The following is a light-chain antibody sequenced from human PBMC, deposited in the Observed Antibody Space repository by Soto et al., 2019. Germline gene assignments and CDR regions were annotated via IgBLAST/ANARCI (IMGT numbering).Light chain of an antibody. CDR3: QQSYSTPVT. J-gene: IGKJ5*01. V-gene: IGKV1-39*01. Sequence: DIQMTPSPSSLSDSVGDRVTITCRASQSISSYLNWYQQKPGKAPKLLIYAASSLQSGVPSRFSGSGSGTDFTLTISSLQPEDFATYYCQQSYSTPVTFGQGTRLEIK. CDR1: QSISSY. CDR2: AAS.